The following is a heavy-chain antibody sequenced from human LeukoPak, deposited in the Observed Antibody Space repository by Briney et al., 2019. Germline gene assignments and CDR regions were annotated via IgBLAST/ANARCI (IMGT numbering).Heavy chain of an antibody. CDR1: GFTFSSYA. CDR3: ARDIAARPVYYYMDV. CDR2: ISSNGGST. D-gene: IGHD6-6*01. V-gene: IGHV3-64*01. Sequence: PGGSLRLSCAASGFTFSSYAMHWVRQAPGKGLEYVSAISSNGGSTYYANSVKGRFTISRDNSKNTLYLQMGSLRAEDMAVYYCARDIAARPVYYYMDVWGKGTTVTVSS. J-gene: IGHJ6*03.